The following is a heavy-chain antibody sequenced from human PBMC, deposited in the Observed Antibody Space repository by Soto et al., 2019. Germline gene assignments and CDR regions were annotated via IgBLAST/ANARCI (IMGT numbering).Heavy chain of an antibody. D-gene: IGHD3-16*01. CDR1: GFTFSTYW. J-gene: IGHJ4*02. CDR3: ARDGGTYFDY. Sequence: GSLRLSCAASGFTFSTYWMHWVRQAPGKGLVWVSRLDNDGTNTRYADSVKGRFTVSRDNGKNTVYLQMDSLRAEDTAVYYCARDGGTYFDYWGQGTLVTVSS. V-gene: IGHV3-74*01. CDR2: LDNDGTNT.